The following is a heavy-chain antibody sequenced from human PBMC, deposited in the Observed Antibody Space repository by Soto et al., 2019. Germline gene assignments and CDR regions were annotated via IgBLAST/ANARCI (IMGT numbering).Heavy chain of an antibody. V-gene: IGHV3-7*01. CDR3: ARALAVVAGALTLNYFDY. CDR2: IRQDGSET. D-gene: IGHD6-19*01. J-gene: IGHJ4*01. Sequence: PGGSLRLSCEASGFTFSSYWMSWVRQAPGKGLEWVATIRQDGSETHYLDSVKGRFTILRDNAKNMVSLQMNSLRGEDTAVYYYARALAVVAGALTLNYFDYWGHGTLVTVSS. CDR1: GFTFSSYW.